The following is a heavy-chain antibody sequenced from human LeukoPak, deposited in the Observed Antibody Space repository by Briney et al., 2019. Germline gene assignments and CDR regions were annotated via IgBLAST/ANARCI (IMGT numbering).Heavy chain of an antibody. CDR1: GFTFSDYT. J-gene: IGHJ6*03. CDR2: ISTSSTTI. V-gene: IGHV3-48*04. CDR3: ARVPSGYTLGYGYYYYYMDV. Sequence: GGSLRLSCAVSGFTFSDYTMTWVRQAPGKGLEWVSYISTSSTTIYYADSVKGRFTISRDNTKNALYLQMNSLRAEDTAVYYCARVPSGYTLGYGYYYYYMDVWGKGTTVTVSS. D-gene: IGHD5-18*01.